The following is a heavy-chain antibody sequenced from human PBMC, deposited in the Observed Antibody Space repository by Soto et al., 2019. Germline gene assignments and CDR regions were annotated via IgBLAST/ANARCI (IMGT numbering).Heavy chain of an antibody. CDR2: ISSSSSTI. CDR3: ARGVSYLGELSLYRGSIGAFDI. J-gene: IGHJ3*02. Sequence: SGGSLRLSCAASGFTFSSYSMNWVRQAHKKGLEWVSYISSSSSTIYYADSVKGRFTISRDNAKNSLYLQMNSLRDEDRAVYYCARGVSYLGELSLYRGSIGAFDIWGQGTMVTVSS. V-gene: IGHV3-48*02. CDR1: GFTFSSYS. D-gene: IGHD3-16*02.